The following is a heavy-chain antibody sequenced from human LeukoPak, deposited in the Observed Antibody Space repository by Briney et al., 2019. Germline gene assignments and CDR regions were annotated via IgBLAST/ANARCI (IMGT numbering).Heavy chain of an antibody. J-gene: IGHJ6*02. D-gene: IGHD2-15*01. CDR3: ARHTPVALRSGYYYNMDV. V-gene: IGHV4-59*08. CDR2: IYYSGST. CDR1: GGSISSYL. Sequence: SETLSLTCTVSGGSISSYLWSWIRQPPGKGLGWIGYIYYSGSTDYKPSLNSRVSMSVDTSKNQYSLRLSSLTAADTAVYYCARHTPVALRSGYYYNMDVWGQGTSVTVSS.